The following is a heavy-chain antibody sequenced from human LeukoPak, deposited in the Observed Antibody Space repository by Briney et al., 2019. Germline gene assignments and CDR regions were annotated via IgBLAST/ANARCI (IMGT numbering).Heavy chain of an antibody. Sequence: KPSETLSLTCAVYGGSFSGYYWSWIRQPPGKGREWIGEINHSGSNNYNPSLKSRVTIPVDKSKNQISLKLSSVNGAETAVYYCARGPALLWFGEFRGGQGTLVTVSS. V-gene: IGHV4-34*01. CDR1: GGSFSGYY. CDR3: ARGPALLWFGEFR. J-gene: IGHJ4*02. D-gene: IGHD3-10*01. CDR2: INHSGSN.